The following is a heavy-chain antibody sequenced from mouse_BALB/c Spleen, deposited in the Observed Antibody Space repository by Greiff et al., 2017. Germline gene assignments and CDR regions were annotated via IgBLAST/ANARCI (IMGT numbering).Heavy chain of an antibody. CDR2: IYPGDGDT. Sequence: VQLQQSGAELVRPGSSVKISCKASGYAFSSYWMYWVKQRPGQGLEWIGQIYPGDGDTNYNGKFKGKATLTADKSSSTAYMQLSSLTSEDSAVYFCARRGYEYYAMDYWGQGTSVTVSS. D-gene: IGHD2-2*01. CDR3: ARRGYEYYAMDY. J-gene: IGHJ4*01. V-gene: IGHV1-80*01. CDR1: GYAFSSYW.